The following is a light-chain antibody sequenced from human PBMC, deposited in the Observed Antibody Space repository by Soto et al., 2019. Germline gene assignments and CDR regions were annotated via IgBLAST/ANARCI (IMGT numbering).Light chain of an antibody. V-gene: IGKV1-5*03. CDR3: HQYNSYST. CDR1: QSISSW. J-gene: IGKJ1*01. Sequence: DIQMTQSPSTLSASVGDRVTITFRASQSISSWLAWYQQKPGKAPKLLIYKESSLESGVPSRFSGSGSGTECTLTISSLQPDDFATYYCHQYNSYSTFGQGTKVEIK. CDR2: KES.